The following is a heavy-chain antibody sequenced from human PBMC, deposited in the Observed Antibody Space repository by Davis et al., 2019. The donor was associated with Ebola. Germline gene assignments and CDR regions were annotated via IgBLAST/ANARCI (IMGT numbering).Heavy chain of an antibody. J-gene: IGHJ4*02. Sequence: MPGGSLRLSCTVSGDSISSSNYYWGWIRQPPGKGLEYIGFISYGGTTYYNPSLRSRVTISVDTSKNQFSLKLTSVTAADTAVYYCARRLGTGRPYFDYWGQGTLVTVSS. CDR2: ISYGGTT. CDR1: GDSISSSNYY. V-gene: IGHV4-39*01. CDR3: ARRLGTGRPYFDY. D-gene: IGHD7-27*01.